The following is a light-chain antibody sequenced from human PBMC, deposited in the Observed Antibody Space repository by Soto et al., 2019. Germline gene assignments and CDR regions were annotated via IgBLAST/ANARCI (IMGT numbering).Light chain of an antibody. V-gene: IGLV2-14*01. Sequence: QSALTQPASVSGSPGQSITISCSETSSDVGGYNYVSWYQQHPGKAPKLMIYDVSNRPSGVSNRFSGSKSGNTASLTISGRQAEDEADYYCTSYTSGSTPVLFGGGTKLTVL. CDR3: TSYTSGSTPVL. J-gene: IGLJ2*01. CDR1: SSDVGGYNY. CDR2: DVS.